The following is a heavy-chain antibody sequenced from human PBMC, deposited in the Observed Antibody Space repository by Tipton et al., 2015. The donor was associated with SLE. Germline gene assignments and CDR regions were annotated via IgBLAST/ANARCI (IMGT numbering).Heavy chain of an antibody. D-gene: IGHD1-26*01. V-gene: IGHV4-38-2*02. CDR1: GYSISSGYY. J-gene: IGHJ4*02. CDR3: ARDLVGATNGLDY. CDR2: IYHSGST. Sequence: LRLSCAVSGYSISSGYYWGWIRQPPGKGLEWIGSIYHSGSTYYNPSLKSRVTISVDTSKNQFSLKLSSVTAADTAVYYCARDLVGATNGLDYWGQGTLVTVSS.